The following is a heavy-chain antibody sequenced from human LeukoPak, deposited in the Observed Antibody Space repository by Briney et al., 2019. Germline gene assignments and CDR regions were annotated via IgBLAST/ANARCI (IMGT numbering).Heavy chain of an antibody. D-gene: IGHD5-18*01. Sequence: APVKVSCKASGYTFTSYDINWVRQATGQGLEWMGWMNPNSGNTGYAQKFQGRVTITRNTSISTAYMELSSLRSEDTAVYYCARGSTAMVFGYYYYYMDVWGKGTTVTVSS. CDR3: ARGSTAMVFGYYYYYMDV. CDR2: MNPNSGNT. V-gene: IGHV1-8*03. CDR1: GYTFTSYD. J-gene: IGHJ6*03.